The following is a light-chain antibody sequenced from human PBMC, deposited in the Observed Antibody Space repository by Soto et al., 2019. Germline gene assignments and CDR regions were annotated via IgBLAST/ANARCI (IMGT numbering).Light chain of an antibody. CDR2: EVS. V-gene: IGLV2-14*01. J-gene: IGLJ2*01. Sequence: QSALTQPASVSGSPGQSITISCTGTSSDASVYNYVSWYQQHPGKAPKLIIYEVSNRPSGVSNRFSGSKSGNTASLTISGLQAEDEADYYCSSFVTSITVLFGGGTKVTVL. CDR3: SSFVTSITVL. CDR1: SSDASVYNY.